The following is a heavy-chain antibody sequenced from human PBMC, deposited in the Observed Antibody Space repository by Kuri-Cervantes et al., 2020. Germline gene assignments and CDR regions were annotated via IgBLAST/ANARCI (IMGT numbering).Heavy chain of an antibody. D-gene: IGHD4-17*01. CDR3: AKDATTVTVIDY. CDR1: GFTFSSYG. Sequence: GESLKISCAASGFTFSSYGMHWVRQAPGKGLEWVAVIWYDGSNKYYADSVKGRFTISRDNSNNTLYLQMNSLRAEDTAIYYCAKDATTVTVIDYWGQGTPVTVSS. CDR2: IWYDGSNK. V-gene: IGHV3-30*02. J-gene: IGHJ4*02.